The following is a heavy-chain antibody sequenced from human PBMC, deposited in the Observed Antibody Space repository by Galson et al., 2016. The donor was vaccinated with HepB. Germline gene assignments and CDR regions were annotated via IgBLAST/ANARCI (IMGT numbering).Heavy chain of an antibody. J-gene: IGHJ5*02. D-gene: IGHD2/OR15-2a*01. CDR2: ISGSSGSI. V-gene: IGHV3-21*06. CDR3: VREMRNFYDANWFDP. CDR1: GFTFSSYG. Sequence: SLRLSCAASGFTFSSYGMTWVRQAPGEGLEWLSSISGSSGSIYYADSVKGRFTISRDNGKNSLFLQMNRLRAEDTAVYYCVREMRNFYDANWFDPWGEGTLVTVSS.